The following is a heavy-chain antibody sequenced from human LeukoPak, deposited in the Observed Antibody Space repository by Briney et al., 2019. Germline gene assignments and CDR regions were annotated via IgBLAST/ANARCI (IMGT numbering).Heavy chain of an antibody. J-gene: IGHJ3*02. Sequence: KPSETLSLTCTVSGASISSHNWSWIRQPPGKGLEWIGYIYYTGNTNYNPSLKSRVTISVDTSKNQFSLKVSSVTAADTAVYYCARGGSYGGNFNSWGQGTMVTVSS. CDR1: GASISSHN. D-gene: IGHD4-23*01. CDR2: IYYTGNT. CDR3: ARGGSYGGNFNS. V-gene: IGHV4-59*11.